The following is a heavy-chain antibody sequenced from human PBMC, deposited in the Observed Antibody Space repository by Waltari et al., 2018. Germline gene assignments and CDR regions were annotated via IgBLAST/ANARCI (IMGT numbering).Heavy chain of an antibody. D-gene: IGHD3-10*01. CDR1: GGSISETLYS. Sequence: QLHLQMSGPGLVKPSETLSLTCTVSGGSISETLYSWAWIRQTPGKGLEWIGSGYYNVNTYYNPSLNSRVTIFGYKSNNQFSLDLTSVTAADTAIYYCARQGGQGSGSQSDYWGQGKLVTVSS. J-gene: IGHJ4*02. CDR3: ARQGGQGSGSQSDY. V-gene: IGHV4-39*01. CDR2: GYYNVNT.